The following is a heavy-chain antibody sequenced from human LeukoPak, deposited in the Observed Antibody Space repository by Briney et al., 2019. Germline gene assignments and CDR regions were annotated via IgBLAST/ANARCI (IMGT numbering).Heavy chain of an antibody. J-gene: IGHJ4*02. Sequence: ASVKVSCKASGYTFTSYGISWVRQAPGQGLEWMGWISAYNGNTNYAQKLQGRVTMTIDTSTSTVYMELRSLRSDDTAVYYCARPRVAGSFDYWGQGTLVTVSS. CDR1: GYTFTSYG. V-gene: IGHV1-18*01. D-gene: IGHD6-19*01. CDR3: ARPRVAGSFDY. CDR2: ISAYNGNT.